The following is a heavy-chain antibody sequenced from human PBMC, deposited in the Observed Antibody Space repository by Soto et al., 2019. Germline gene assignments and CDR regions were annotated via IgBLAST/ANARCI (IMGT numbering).Heavy chain of an antibody. V-gene: IGHV3-23*01. CDR2: ISTSGGDT. CDR1: GFTFSSYA. Sequence: GGSLRLSCAASGFTFSSYAMSWVRQAPGKGLEWVSAISTSGGDTYYAGSVRGRFTISRDNSRNTLYLHMDSLRVEDTAVYYCAKKVPGARPFDYWGQGTLVTVSS. D-gene: IGHD6-19*01. CDR3: AKKVPGARPFDY. J-gene: IGHJ4*02.